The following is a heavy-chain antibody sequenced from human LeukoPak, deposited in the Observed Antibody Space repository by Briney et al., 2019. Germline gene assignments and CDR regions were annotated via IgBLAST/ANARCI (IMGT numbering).Heavy chain of an antibody. Sequence: GGSLRLSCAASGFTFSSYSMTWVRQAPGKGLEWVSYISSSSSTIYYADSVKGRFTISRDNSKNTLYLQMNSLRAEDTAVYYCARDLYFGGNSGGSWGQGTLVTVSS. CDR3: ARDLYFGGNSGGS. D-gene: IGHD4-23*01. V-gene: IGHV3-48*01. J-gene: IGHJ5*02. CDR2: ISSSSSTI. CDR1: GFTFSSYS.